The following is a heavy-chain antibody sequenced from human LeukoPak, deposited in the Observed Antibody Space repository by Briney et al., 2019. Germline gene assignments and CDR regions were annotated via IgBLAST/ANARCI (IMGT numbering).Heavy chain of an antibody. Sequence: GGSLRLSCAASGFTFSSYSINWVRQAPGKGLEWVSYISSSTSTIYYADSLKGRFTISRDNAKNSLYLQMNSLRAEDTAVYYCARGSIGDILTGYRYYFDYWGQGTLVTVSS. D-gene: IGHD3-9*01. J-gene: IGHJ4*02. CDR2: ISSSTSTI. V-gene: IGHV3-48*01. CDR1: GFTFSSYS. CDR3: ARGSIGDILTGYRYYFDY.